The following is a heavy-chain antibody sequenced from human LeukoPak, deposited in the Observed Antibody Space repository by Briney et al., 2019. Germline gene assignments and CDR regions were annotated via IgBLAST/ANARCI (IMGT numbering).Heavy chain of an antibody. CDR2: ISGSAGST. CDR3: AKWTLAYCGGDCYPGDY. J-gene: IGHJ4*02. Sequence: PGGSLRLSCAASGFTFSSYAMTWIRQAPGKGLEWVSTISGSAGSTYYADSVKGRFTISRDNSKNTLYLQMNSLRAEDTAVYYCAKWTLAYCGGDCYPGDYWGQGTLVTVSS. V-gene: IGHV3-23*01. D-gene: IGHD2-21*02. CDR1: GFTFSSYA.